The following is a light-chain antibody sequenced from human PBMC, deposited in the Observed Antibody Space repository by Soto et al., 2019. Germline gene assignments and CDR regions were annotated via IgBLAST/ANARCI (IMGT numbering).Light chain of an antibody. CDR1: QSVSSN. V-gene: IGKV3-15*01. CDR2: GAS. J-gene: IGKJ1*01. CDR3: QQYNNWPPWT. Sequence: EIVMTQSPATLSVSPGERATLSCTASQSVSSNLAWYQQKPGQAPRLLIYGASTRATGIPARFSGSGSGTEFTLSISSLQSEDFAVDCCQQYNNWPPWTFGQGTKVEIK.